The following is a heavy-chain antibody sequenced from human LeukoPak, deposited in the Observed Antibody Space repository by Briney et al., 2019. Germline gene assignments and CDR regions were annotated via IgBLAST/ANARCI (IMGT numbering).Heavy chain of an antibody. D-gene: IGHD7-27*01. CDR3: ARKQLGMRDKADYYYYMDV. J-gene: IGHJ6*03. CDR2: IIPIFGTA. V-gene: IGHV1-69*05. CDR1: GGTFSSYA. Sequence: ASVKVSCKASGGTFSSYAISWVRQAPGQGLEWMGGIIPIFGTANYAQKFQGRVTITTDESTSTAYMELSSLRSEDTVVYYCARKQLGMRDKADYYYYMDVWGKGTTVTVSS.